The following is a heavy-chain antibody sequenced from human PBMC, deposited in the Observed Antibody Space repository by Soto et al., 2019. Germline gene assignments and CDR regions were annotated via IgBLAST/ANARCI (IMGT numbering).Heavy chain of an antibody. CDR1: GGSISSYY. CDR2: IYYSGVT. D-gene: IGHD2-21*01. CDR3: AGGLSGDKVGQ. J-gene: IGHJ4*02. V-gene: IGHV4-59*01. Sequence: SETLSLTCTVSGGSISSYYWSWIRQPPGKGLEWIGYIYYSGVTNYNPSLKSRVTISVDTSKNQFSLKLSSLTSADTAVYYCAGGLSGDKVGQWGQGTLVTVSS.